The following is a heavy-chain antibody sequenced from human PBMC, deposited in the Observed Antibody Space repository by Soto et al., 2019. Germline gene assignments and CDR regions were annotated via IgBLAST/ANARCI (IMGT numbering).Heavy chain of an antibody. J-gene: IGHJ1*01. CDR3: ARALNWYGEYFQH. D-gene: IGHD1-1*01. CDR2: IKQDGSEK. Sequence: EVQLVESGGGLVQPGGSLRLSCAASGFTFSSYWMSWVRQAPGKGLEWVANIKQDGSEKYYVDSVKGRFTISRDNAKHSRYLQMNSLRAEDPAVYYCARALNWYGEYFQHWGQGTLVTVSS. CDR1: GFTFSSYW. V-gene: IGHV3-7*01.